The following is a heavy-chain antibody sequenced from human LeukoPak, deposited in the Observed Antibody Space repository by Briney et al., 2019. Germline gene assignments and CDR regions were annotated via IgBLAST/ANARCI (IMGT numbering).Heavy chain of an antibody. Sequence: SETLSLTCAVYGGSFSGYYWSWIRQPPGKGLEWIGYIYYTGGTNYNPSLKSRLTISLDTSKNQFSLKLSSVTAADTAIYYCAGASYCSGGSCYSGNFDSWGQGTLVTVSS. CDR1: GGSFSGYY. J-gene: IGHJ4*02. D-gene: IGHD2-15*01. V-gene: IGHV4-59*01. CDR3: AGASYCSGGSCYSGNFDS. CDR2: IYYTGGT.